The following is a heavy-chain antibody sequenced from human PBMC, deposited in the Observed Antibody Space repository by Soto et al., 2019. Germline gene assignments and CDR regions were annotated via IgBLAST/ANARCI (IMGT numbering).Heavy chain of an antibody. CDR3: AREVTMVRGAGYYMDV. CDR2: IYYSGST. Sequence: SETLSLTCTVSGGSISSGGYYWSWIRQHPGKGLEWIGYIYYSGSTYYNPSLKSRVTISVDTSKNQFSLKLSSVTAADTAVYYCAREVTMVRGAGYYMDVWGKGTTVTVSS. J-gene: IGHJ6*03. D-gene: IGHD3-10*01. V-gene: IGHV4-31*03. CDR1: GGSISSGGYY.